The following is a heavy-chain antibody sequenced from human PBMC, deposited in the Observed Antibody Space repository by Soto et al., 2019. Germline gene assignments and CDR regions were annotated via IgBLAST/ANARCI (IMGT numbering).Heavy chain of an antibody. D-gene: IGHD2-2*01. CDR2: ISYDGSNK. J-gene: IGHJ6*03. Sequence: GGSLRLSCAASGFTFSSYGMHWVRQAPGKGLEWVAVISYDGSNKYYADSVKGRFTISRDNSKNTLYLQMNSLRAEDTAVYYCAKDRHTLYCSSTSCYSYYMDVWGKGTTVTVSS. V-gene: IGHV3-30*18. CDR1: GFTFSSYG. CDR3: AKDRHTLYCSSTSCYSYYMDV.